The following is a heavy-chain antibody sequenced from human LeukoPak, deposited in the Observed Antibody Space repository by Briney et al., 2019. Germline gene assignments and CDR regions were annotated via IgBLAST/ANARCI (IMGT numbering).Heavy chain of an antibody. Sequence: ASVKVSCKASGGTFSSYAISWVRQAPGQGLEWMGGIIPIFGTANYAQKFQGRVTITTDESTSTAYMELSSLRSEDTAVYYCARASEMATIFGYFDYLGQGTLVTVSS. CDR2: IIPIFGTA. V-gene: IGHV1-69*05. J-gene: IGHJ4*02. CDR3: ARASEMATIFGYFDY. CDR1: GGTFSSYA. D-gene: IGHD5-24*01.